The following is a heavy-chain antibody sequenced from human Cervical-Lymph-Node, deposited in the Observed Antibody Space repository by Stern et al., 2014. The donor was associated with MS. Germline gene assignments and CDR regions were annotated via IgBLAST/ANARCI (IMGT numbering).Heavy chain of an antibody. CDR3: ARYSTIPPSHYYGMDV. Sequence: EVQLVESGAEVKKPGESLKISCQGFGYSFINYWIGWVRQMPGKGLEWMGMIYPADSDTRYSPSLQAQVTISADRSSSTAYLRWSSLKASDTAMYYCARYSTIPPSHYYGMDVWGQGTTVTVSS. D-gene: IGHD2/OR15-2a*01. J-gene: IGHJ6*02. CDR1: GYSFINYW. V-gene: IGHV5-51*01. CDR2: IYPADSDT.